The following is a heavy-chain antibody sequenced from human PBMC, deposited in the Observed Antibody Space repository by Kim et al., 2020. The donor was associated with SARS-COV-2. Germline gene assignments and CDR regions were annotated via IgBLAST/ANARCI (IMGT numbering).Heavy chain of an antibody. J-gene: IGHJ4*02. CDR3: AKETYYYGSGSYGGSLVG. V-gene: IGHV3-43*01. CDR2: ISWDGGST. D-gene: IGHD3-10*01. Sequence: GGSLRLSCAASGFTFDDYTMHWVRQAPGKGLEWVSLISWDGGSTYYADSVKGRFTISRDNSKNSLYLQMNSLRTEDTALYYCAKETYYYGSGSYGGSLVGWGQGTLVTVSS. CDR1: GFTFDDYT.